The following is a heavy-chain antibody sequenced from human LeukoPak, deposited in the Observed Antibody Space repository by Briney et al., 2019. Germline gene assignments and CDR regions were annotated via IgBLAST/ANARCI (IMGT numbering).Heavy chain of an antibody. CDR3: ARGSSSWYVRYGMDV. Sequence: SETLSLTCAVYGGSFSGYYWSWIRQPPGKGLEWIGEINHSGCTNYNPSLKNRVTISVDTSKNQFSLKLSSVTAADTAVYYCARGSSSWYVRYGMDVWGQGTTVTVSS. CDR2: INHSGCT. V-gene: IGHV4-34*01. D-gene: IGHD6-13*01. J-gene: IGHJ6*02. CDR1: GGSFSGYY.